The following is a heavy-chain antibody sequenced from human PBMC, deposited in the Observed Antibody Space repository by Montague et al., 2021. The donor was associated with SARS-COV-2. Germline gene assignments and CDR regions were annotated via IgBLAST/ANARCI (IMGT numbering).Heavy chain of an antibody. V-gene: IGHV3-9*01. CDR2: ISWNSERI. CDR3: AKDPGYTGYEGYFDS. J-gene: IGHJ4*02. CDR1: GFRFDYHA. D-gene: IGHD5-12*01. Sequence: SRSLSFSASGFRFDYHAMQWVRQVPGKGLEWVAGISWNSERIGYADFVKGRFTISRDNTKNTLFLQMNSLRLEDSAFYYCAKDPGYTGYEGYFDSWGQGILVTVSS.